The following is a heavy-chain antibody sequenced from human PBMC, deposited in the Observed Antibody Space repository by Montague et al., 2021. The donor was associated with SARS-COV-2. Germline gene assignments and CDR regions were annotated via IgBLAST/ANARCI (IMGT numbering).Heavy chain of an antibody. J-gene: IGHJ4*02. CDR1: GGGIRRGGYD. CDR3: ARVRITMIIAVTYFDY. CDR2: IYYSGST. V-gene: IGHV4-31*03. D-gene: IGHD3-22*01. Sequence: TLSLTCTVSGGGIRRGGYDGSWVRQHPGKSLEWIGYIYYSGSTYYXXXLKSRVTISVDTSKNQFSLKLSSVTAADTAVYYCARVRITMIIAVTYFDYWGQGTLVTVSS.